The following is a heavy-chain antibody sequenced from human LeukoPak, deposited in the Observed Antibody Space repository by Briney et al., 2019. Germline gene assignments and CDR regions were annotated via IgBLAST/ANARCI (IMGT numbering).Heavy chain of an antibody. V-gene: IGHV3-23*01. J-gene: IGHJ3*02. CDR1: GFTFTSYA. Sequence: GGSLRLSCAASGFTFTSYAMSWVRQAPGKGLEWVSTISGSGDSTYYADSVKGRFTVSSDNSKNTLYLQMNSLRAEDTAVYYCAREDSSLVVPASLAFDIWRQGTMVTVSS. CDR3: AREDSSLVVPASLAFDI. D-gene: IGHD2-2*01. CDR2: ISGSGDST.